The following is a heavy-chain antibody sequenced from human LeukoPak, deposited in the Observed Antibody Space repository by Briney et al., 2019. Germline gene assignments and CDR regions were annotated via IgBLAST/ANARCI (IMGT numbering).Heavy chain of an antibody. D-gene: IGHD1-26*01. J-gene: IGHJ4*02. CDR3: ATSQGGSGRYPFDY. Sequence: TGGSLRLSCEASGFTLSSYSMNWVRQAPGKGLEWVSYISSSSSTIYYTDSVKGRFTISRDNAKNSLYLQMNSLRAEDTAVYYCATSQGGSGRYPFDYWGQGTLVTVSS. CDR1: GFTLSSYS. V-gene: IGHV3-48*04. CDR2: ISSSSSTI.